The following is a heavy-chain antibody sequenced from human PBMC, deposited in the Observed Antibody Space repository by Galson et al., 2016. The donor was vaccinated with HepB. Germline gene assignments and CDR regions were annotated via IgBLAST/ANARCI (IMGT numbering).Heavy chain of an antibody. Sequence: SLRLSCAASGFIFSSYAMNWVRQAPGKGLEWVSGISGDGAGTYYADSVKGRFTISRDNSKNTLYLQMNSLRAEDTAVYYCANSRGFYNWFDPWGQGTLVTVSS. J-gene: IGHJ5*02. D-gene: IGHD3-22*01. V-gene: IGHV3-23*01. CDR1: GFIFSSYA. CDR2: ISGDGAGT. CDR3: ANSRGFYNWFDP.